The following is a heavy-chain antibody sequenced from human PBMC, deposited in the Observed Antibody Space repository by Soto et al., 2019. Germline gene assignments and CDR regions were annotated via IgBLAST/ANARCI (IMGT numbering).Heavy chain of an antibody. D-gene: IGHD1-26*01. Sequence: SGILSLSCPVSGGYLSISDWWIWVRQPPGQTLEWLGELFYSGSTKYNPSLSSRVTISADQSNNVFSLRLTSVTAADTAMYYCVHHGGVPYYHDVWGQGVSVTVSS. CDR3: VHHGGVPYYHDV. CDR1: GGYLSISDW. CDR2: LFYSGST. J-gene: IGHJ6*02. V-gene: IGHV4-4*02.